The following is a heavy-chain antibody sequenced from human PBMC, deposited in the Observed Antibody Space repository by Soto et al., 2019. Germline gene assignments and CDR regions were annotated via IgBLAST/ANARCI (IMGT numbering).Heavy chain of an antibody. CDR1: VFTLSSFS. J-gene: IGHJ5*01. Sequence: GSLRLSCVGSVFTLSSFSMSWVRQTPGKGLEWVSSITTGNYYISYADSVKGRFTISRDNAKNSLFLRMNSLRADDTALYFCARDSYSSLFDSWGQGTLVTVSS. CDR2: ITTGNYYI. D-gene: IGHD6-19*01. CDR3: ARDSYSSLFDS. V-gene: IGHV3-21*01.